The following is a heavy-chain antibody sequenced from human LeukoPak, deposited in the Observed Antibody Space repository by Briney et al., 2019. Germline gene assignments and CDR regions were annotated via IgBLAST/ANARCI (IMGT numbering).Heavy chain of an antibody. V-gene: IGHV1-2*02. CDR2: INPNSGGT. Sequence: ASVKVSCKASGYTFTGYYMHWVRQAPGQGLEWMGWINPNSGGTNYAQKCQGRVTMPRDTSISTAYMELSRLRSDDTAVYYCATDKIRSRIVVVTTNPYGMDVWGQGTTVTVSS. J-gene: IGHJ6*02. CDR1: GYTFTGYY. CDR3: ATDKIRSRIVVVTTNPYGMDV. D-gene: IGHD2-21*02.